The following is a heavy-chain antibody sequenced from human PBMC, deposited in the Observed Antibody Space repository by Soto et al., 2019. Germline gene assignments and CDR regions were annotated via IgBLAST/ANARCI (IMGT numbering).Heavy chain of an antibody. V-gene: IGHV3-11*06. Sequence: QVQLVESGGGLVKPGGSLRLSCAASGFTFSDYYMSWIRQAPGKGLEWVSYISSSSSYTNYADSVKGRFTISRDNAKNSLYLQMNSLRAEDTAVYYCASDLVGGIPNYWGQGTLVTVSS. CDR2: ISSSSSYT. CDR1: GFTFSDYY. J-gene: IGHJ4*02. CDR3: ASDLVGGIPNY. D-gene: IGHD1-26*01.